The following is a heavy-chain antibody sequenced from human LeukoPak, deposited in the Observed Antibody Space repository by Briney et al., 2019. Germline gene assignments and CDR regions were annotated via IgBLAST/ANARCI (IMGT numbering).Heavy chain of an antibody. CDR2: IYPGDSDT. CDR1: GYSFTNYW. CDR3: AISPTLTTPFDY. D-gene: IGHD4-17*01. J-gene: IGHJ4*02. Sequence: GESLKISCKGSGYSFTNYWIDWVGQMPGKGLEWMGIIYPGDSDTRYSPSFQGQVTISADKSINTAYLQWSSLKASDTAMYYCAISPTLTTPFDYWGQGTLVTVSS. V-gene: IGHV5-51*01.